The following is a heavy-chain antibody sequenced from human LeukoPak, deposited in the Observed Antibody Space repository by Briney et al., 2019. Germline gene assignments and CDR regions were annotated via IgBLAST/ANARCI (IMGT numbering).Heavy chain of an antibody. CDR1: GYTFTGYY. J-gene: IGHJ4*02. CDR3: AREAAYYYDSSGNYDY. Sequence: GASVKVSCKASGYTFTGYYMHWVRQAPGQGLEWMGWISAYNGNTNYAQKLQGRITMTTDTSTSTAYMELRSLRSDDTTVYYCAREAAYYYDSSGNYDYWGQGTLVTVSS. V-gene: IGHV1-18*04. D-gene: IGHD3-22*01. CDR2: ISAYNGNT.